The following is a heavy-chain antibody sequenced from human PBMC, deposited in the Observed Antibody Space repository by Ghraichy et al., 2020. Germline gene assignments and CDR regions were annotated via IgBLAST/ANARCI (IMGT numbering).Heavy chain of an antibody. Sequence: GGSLRLSCAASGFTFSTYGMHWVRQAPGKGLEWVATISNDGNNKYYGDSVKGRFTISRDNSKNTLYLQMNSLRAEDTAVYYCAKAPGTIQLWGDYWGQGTLVTVSS. CDR2: ISNDGNNK. D-gene: IGHD5-18*01. J-gene: IGHJ4*02. V-gene: IGHV3-30*18. CDR3: AKAPGTIQLWGDY. CDR1: GFTFSTYG.